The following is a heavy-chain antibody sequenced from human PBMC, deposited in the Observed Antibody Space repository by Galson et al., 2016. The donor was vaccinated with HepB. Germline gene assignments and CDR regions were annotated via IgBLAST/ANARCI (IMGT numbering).Heavy chain of an antibody. CDR3: SYNYLY. D-gene: IGHD1-26*01. CDR2: IYWDDDK. V-gene: IGHV2-5*02. CDR1: GFSLPTRAVG. Sequence: PALVKPTQTLTLTCTFSGFSLPTRAVGVGWIRQPPRKALEWLALIYWDDDKHYRPSLKSRLTISTDTSKNQVVLTMTKMEPEDTATYYCSYNYLYWGQGSRVTFSS. J-gene: IGHJ4*02.